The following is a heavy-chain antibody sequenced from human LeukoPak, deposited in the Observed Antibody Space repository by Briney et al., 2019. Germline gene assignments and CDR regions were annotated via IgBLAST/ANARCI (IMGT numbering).Heavy chain of an antibody. CDR2: ISGSGDST. CDR3: ARDSGSYLQPTDY. CDR1: GFTFSTYA. V-gene: IGHV3-23*01. Sequence: GGSLRLSCTAFGFTFSTYAMTWVRQAPGKGLEWVSSISGSGDSTYYADSVKGRFTISRDNSKNTLYLQMNSLRADDTALYHCARDSGSYLQPTDYWGQGTLVTVSS. D-gene: IGHD1-26*01. J-gene: IGHJ4*02.